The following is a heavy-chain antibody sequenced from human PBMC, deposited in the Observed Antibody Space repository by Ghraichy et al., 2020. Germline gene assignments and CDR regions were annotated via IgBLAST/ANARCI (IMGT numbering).Heavy chain of an antibody. Sequence: ASVKVSCRTSGYIFAGYYIHWVRQAPGQGLEWIGRLNPSSGDTNYAQKFQGRVTMTSDASMRTAFMHLYSLRSDDTAIYFCAREVRPSYCSADSCYPKDDFNFWGQGTLVPVSS. CDR3: AREVRPSYCSADSCYPKDDFNF. D-gene: IGHD2-15*01. CDR2: LNPSSGDT. V-gene: IGHV1-2*06. CDR1: GYIFAGYY. J-gene: IGHJ3*01.